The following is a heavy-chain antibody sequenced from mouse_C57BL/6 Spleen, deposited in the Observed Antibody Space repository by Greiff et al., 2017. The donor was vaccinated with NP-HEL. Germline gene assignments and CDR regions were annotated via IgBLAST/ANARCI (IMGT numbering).Heavy chain of an antibody. CDR1: GYTFTSYW. J-gene: IGHJ4*01. Sequence: QVQLQQSGAELAKPGASVKLSCKASGYTFTSYWMHWVKQRPGQGLEWIGYINPSSGYTKYNQKFKVKATLTADKSSSTAYMQLSSLTYEDSAVYYCAKGYAMDYWGQGTSVTVSS. CDR2: INPSSGYT. CDR3: AKGYAMDY. V-gene: IGHV1-7*01.